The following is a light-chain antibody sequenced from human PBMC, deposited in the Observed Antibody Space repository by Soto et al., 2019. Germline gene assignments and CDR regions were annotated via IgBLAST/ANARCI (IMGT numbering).Light chain of an antibody. CDR3: QQRGSWPLT. CDR2: DAY. Sequence: IVLTQSPATLSLSPGERATLSCRASQSVLNYLAWYQQKPGQAPRLLIYDAYNRATGIPARFSGSGSGTDVTLTISSLEPEDFAVYYCQQRGSWPLTFGGGTKVEIK. CDR1: QSVLNY. J-gene: IGKJ4*01. V-gene: IGKV3-11*01.